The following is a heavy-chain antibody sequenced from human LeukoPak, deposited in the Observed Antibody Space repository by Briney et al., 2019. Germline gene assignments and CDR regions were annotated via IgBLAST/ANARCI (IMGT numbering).Heavy chain of an antibody. CDR2: INHSGST. J-gene: IGHJ4*02. CDR1: GGSFSGYY. V-gene: IGHV4-34*01. Sequence: KPWETLSLTCAVYGGSFSGYYWRWIRPPPGKGLAWSGEINHSGSTNYNPSLKRRVTISVETSKNQFPLKLSSVTAADTAVYYCAGGAHDRYCSSTSCYLIDYWGQGTLGTVSS. CDR3: AGGAHDRYCSSTSCYLIDY. D-gene: IGHD2-2*01.